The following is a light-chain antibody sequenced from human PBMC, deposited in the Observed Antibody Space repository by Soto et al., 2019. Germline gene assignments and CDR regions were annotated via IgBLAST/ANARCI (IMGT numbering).Light chain of an antibody. CDR1: QGISSY. Sequence: DIQLTQSPSFLCASVGDGITITCRASQGISSYLAWYQQKPGKAPKLLIHTASTLQSGVPSRFSGSGAGTELTLTISSLQPEDFATYYCQPRNSYPITFGQGTRLEIK. V-gene: IGKV1-9*01. CDR3: QPRNSYPIT. J-gene: IGKJ5*01. CDR2: TAS.